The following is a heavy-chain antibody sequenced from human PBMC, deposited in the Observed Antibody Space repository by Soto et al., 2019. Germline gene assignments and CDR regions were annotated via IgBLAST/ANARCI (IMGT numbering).Heavy chain of an antibody. CDR2: IYHSGNT. V-gene: IGHV4-30-2*01. CDR3: ARGPPHHY. J-gene: IGHJ4*02. CDR1: GGSFTRGGYS. Sequence: QLQLQESGSGLVKPSQTLSLTCAVSGGSFTRGGYSWSWFRQPPGKGLEWIGYIYHSGNTYYNPSLKSRVTISVDWSKNQFSLTLSSVTAADTAVYYCARGPPHHYWGQGTLVTVSS.